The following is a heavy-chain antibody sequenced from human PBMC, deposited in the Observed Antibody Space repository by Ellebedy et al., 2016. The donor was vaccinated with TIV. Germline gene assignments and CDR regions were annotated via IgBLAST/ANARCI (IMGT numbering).Heavy chain of an antibody. Sequence: SETLSLTCTVSGGSISRSSYYWGWIRQPPGKGLEWIGSIYYSGSTYYNPSLKSRVTISVDTSKNQFSLKLSSVTAADTAVYYCASETPRGQWLGGVWFDPWGQGTLVTVSS. CDR2: IYYSGST. CDR1: GGSISRSSYY. V-gene: IGHV4-39*07. J-gene: IGHJ5*02. D-gene: IGHD6-19*01. CDR3: ASETPRGQWLGGVWFDP.